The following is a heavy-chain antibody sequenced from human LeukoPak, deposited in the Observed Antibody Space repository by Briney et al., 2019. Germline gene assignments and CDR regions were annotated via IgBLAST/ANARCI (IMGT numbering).Heavy chain of an antibody. J-gene: IGHJ4*02. V-gene: IGHV3-30*04. CDR2: VSGDGTKE. Sequence: PGGSLRLSCAASGFTFSNYVVHWVRQAPGKGLQWVAAVSGDGTKEYYPDSVKGRFTISRDNSKNTLYLQMNSLRAEDTAVYYCAREGSRSFREKNYDSSGYYLLPTPIDYWGQGTLVTVSS. CDR3: AREGSRSFREKNYDSSGYYLLPTPIDY. CDR1: GFTFSNYV. D-gene: IGHD3-22*01.